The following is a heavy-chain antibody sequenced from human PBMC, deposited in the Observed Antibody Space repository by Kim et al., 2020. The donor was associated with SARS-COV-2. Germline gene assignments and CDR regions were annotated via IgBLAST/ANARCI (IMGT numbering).Heavy chain of an antibody. CDR3: AGNRYGDYVCD. Sequence: SETLSLTCTVSGGSISSGSYYWSWIRQPAGKGLEWIGRIYTSGSTNYNPSLKSRVTISVDTSKNQFSLKLSSVTAADTAVYYCAGNRYGDYVCDWGQGTLVTVSS. CDR1: GGSISSGSYY. V-gene: IGHV4-61*02. J-gene: IGHJ4*02. D-gene: IGHD4-17*01. CDR2: IYTSGST.